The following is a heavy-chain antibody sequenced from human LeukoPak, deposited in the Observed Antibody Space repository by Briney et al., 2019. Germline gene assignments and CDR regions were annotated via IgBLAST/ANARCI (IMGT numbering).Heavy chain of an antibody. CDR3: ARDPGVATNVIYYYYYGIDV. Sequence: ASVKVSCKASGYTFTGYYMHWMRQAPGQGLEWMGWINPNSGGTNYAQKFQGRATMTRDTSISTAYMELSRLRSDDTAVYYCARDPGVATNVIYYYYYGIDVWGQGTTVTVSS. V-gene: IGHV1-2*02. CDR1: GYTFTGYY. J-gene: IGHJ6*02. CDR2: INPNSGGT. D-gene: IGHD5-12*01.